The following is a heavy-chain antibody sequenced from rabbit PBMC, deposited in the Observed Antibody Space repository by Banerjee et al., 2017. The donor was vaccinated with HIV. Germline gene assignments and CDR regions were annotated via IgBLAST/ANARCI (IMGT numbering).Heavy chain of an antibody. V-gene: IGHV1S45*01. CDR1: GSDISRNA. Sequence: QQQLEESGGGLVKPGGTLTLTCKASGSDISRNAMCWVRQAPGKGLEWIACIETTSGATWYASWAKGRFTISKTSSTTVTLEMTSLTAADTATYLCARAGYGGGDYTWDLWGQGTWSPS. CDR2: IETTSGAT. CDR3: ARAGYGGGDYTWDL. D-gene: IGHD8-1*01. J-gene: IGHJ4*01.